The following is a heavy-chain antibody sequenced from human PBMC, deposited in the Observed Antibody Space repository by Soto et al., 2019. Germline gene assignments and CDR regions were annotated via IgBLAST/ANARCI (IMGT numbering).Heavy chain of an antibody. D-gene: IGHD6-19*01. CDR3: ARDGESLAPYALDV. V-gene: IGHV3-33*01. J-gene: IGHJ6*02. CDR1: GFTFSSHA. CDR2: IWYDGSNK. Sequence: QVQVVESGGGVVQPGRSLRLSCTVSGFTFSSHAMHWVRQAPGKGLEWVAQIWYDGSNKYYADSVKGRFTISRDNSKKTLYVQIDSLKVEDKDVYYCARDGESLAPYALDVWGQGTSVTV.